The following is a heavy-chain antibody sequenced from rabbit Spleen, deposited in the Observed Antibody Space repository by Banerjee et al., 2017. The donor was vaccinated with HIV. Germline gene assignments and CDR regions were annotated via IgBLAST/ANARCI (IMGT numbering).Heavy chain of an antibody. CDR3: ARDGAGGSYFAL. Sequence: HLKESGGGLVQPGGSLKLSCKASGFTLSSYYMNWVRQAPGKGLEWIGYIDPVFGITYYANWVNGRFSISRENAQNTVLLQMTSLTAADTATYFCARDGAGGSYFALWGPGTLVTVS. V-gene: IGHV1S7*01. D-gene: IGHD8-1*01. J-gene: IGHJ4*01. CDR2: IDPVFGIT. CDR1: GFTLSSYY.